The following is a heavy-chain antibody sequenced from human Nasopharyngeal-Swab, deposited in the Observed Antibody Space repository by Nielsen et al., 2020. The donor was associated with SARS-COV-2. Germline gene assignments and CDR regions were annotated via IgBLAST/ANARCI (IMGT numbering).Heavy chain of an antibody. Sequence: GESLKISCAASGFTFSSYSMNWVRQAPGKGLEWVSFISSSGSHKYYADSMKGRFTISRDNAKSSLYLQLSSLRAEDTAVYYCARVEEYYYVSGSLSDNWGQGTLVTVSS. CDR1: GFTFSSYS. CDR2: ISSSGSHK. D-gene: IGHD3-10*01. CDR3: ARVEEYYYVSGSLSDN. V-gene: IGHV3-21*01. J-gene: IGHJ4*02.